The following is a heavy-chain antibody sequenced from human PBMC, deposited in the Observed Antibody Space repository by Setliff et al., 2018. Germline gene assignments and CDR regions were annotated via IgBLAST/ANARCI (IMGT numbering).Heavy chain of an antibody. CDR2: FFHTGNT. CDR3: ARHLWGRYMAESSDYFDY. J-gene: IGHJ4*02. V-gene: IGHV4-39*01. D-gene: IGHD3-10*01. CDR1: GASISSGSYY. Sequence: PSETLSLTCAVSGASISSGSYYWSWIRQPTGKGLEWLGSFFHTGNTYYNPSLEGRVTISVDTSNNQFSLKLSSVTAADTAVYYCARHLWGRYMAESSDYFDYWGQGRLVTVSS.